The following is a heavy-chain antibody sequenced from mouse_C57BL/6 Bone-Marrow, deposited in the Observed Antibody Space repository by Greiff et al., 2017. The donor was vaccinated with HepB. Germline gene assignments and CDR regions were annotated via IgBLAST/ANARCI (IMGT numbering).Heavy chain of an antibody. V-gene: IGHV14-4*01. D-gene: IGHD2-2*01. Sequence: EVQLQQSGAELVRPGSSVKLSCTASGFNIKDDYMHWVKQRPEQGLEWIGWIDPENGDTEYASKFQGKATITADTSSHTAYLQLSSLTSEDTAVYYCTTMVTTGYFDYWGQGTTLTVSS. J-gene: IGHJ2*01. CDR2: IDPENGDT. CDR3: TTMVTTGYFDY. CDR1: GFNIKDDY.